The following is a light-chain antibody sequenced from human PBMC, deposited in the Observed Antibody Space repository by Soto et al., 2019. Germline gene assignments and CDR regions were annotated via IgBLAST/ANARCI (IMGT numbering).Light chain of an antibody. Sequence: QSVLTQPASVSGSPGQSITISCTGTSSDVGGYNYVSWYQQHPGKAPKLMIYDVSNRPSGVSNRFSGSKSGNTASLTISGLHAEDEADYYCTSYTSSSTRWLFGGGTKLTVL. CDR1: SSDVGGYNY. CDR3: TSYTSSSTRWL. J-gene: IGLJ3*02. CDR2: DVS. V-gene: IGLV2-14*01.